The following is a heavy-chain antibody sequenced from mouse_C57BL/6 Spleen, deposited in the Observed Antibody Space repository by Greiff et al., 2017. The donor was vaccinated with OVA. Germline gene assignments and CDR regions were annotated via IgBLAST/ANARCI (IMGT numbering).Heavy chain of an antibody. J-gene: IGHJ3*01. D-gene: IGHD2-1*01. Sequence: QVQLQQSGPELVKPGASVKISCKASGYSFTSYYIHWVKQRPGQGLEWIGWIYPGSGNTKYNEKFKGKATLTADTSSSTAYMQLSSLTSEDSAVYYCARVRTTYGNYGFAYWGQGTLVTVSA. CDR1: GYSFTSYY. CDR2: IYPGSGNT. CDR3: ARVRTTYGNYGFAY. V-gene: IGHV1-66*01.